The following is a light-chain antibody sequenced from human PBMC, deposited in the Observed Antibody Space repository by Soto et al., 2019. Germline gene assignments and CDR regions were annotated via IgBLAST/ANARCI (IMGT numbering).Light chain of an antibody. CDR3: GTWDTSLRVFYV. J-gene: IGLJ1*01. CDR1: ISNMGNNY. CDR2: DNY. Sequence: QSVLTQPPSVSAAPGQNVTISCSGTISNMGNNYVSWYQQLPVTAPRILIYDNYKRPSGIPDRFSGFKSGTSATLGITGLQTGDEADYYCGTWDTSLRVFYVFGSGTKVNV. V-gene: IGLV1-51*01.